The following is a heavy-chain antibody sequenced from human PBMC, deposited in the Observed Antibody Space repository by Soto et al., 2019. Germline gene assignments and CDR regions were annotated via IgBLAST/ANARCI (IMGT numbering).Heavy chain of an antibody. D-gene: IGHD1-26*01. CDR3: GKYSGSYPVYNGMTV. Sequence: PVGSLRLSCVASGLPFSTSAMNWVSQAPGKGLEWVSIISATSDAAYYAESVKGRFTSSRDNSKNTLYLQMNSLRPEDTAVYYCGKYSGSYPVYNGMTVWGQGTTVTVSS. CDR1: GLPFSTSA. V-gene: IGHV3-23*01. J-gene: IGHJ6*02. CDR2: ISATSDAA.